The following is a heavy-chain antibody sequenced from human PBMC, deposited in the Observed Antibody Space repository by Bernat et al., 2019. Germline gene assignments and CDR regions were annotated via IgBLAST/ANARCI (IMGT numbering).Heavy chain of an antibody. V-gene: IGHV4-34*01. CDR3: ARGGDKGYAN. Sequence: QVQLQQWGAGLLKPSETLSLTCAVYGGSFSGYYWSWIRQPPGKGLEWLGEINHSGSTNYHPSLKSRVTIAGDTCKNQFTLKLGFVTVGDTAVYHSARGGDKGYANWGQGTLVTVSS. D-gene: IGHD5-12*01. CDR2: INHSGST. J-gene: IGHJ4*02. CDR1: GGSFSGYY.